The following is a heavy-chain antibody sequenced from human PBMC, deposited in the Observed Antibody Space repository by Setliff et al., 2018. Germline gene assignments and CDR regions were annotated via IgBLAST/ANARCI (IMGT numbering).Heavy chain of an antibody. V-gene: IGHV3-23*01. Sequence: GGSLRLSCAASGFRFRSYAMIWVRQAPGKGLEWVSAISGSGLKTYYADSVKGRLTISRDESESTLYLHMNTLRPEDTAMYFCARVHDGPFSYELKWISFDSWGQGTLVTVSS. CDR1: GFRFRSYA. CDR3: ARVHDGPFSYELKWISFDS. J-gene: IGHJ4*02. CDR2: ISGSGLKT. D-gene: IGHD2-2*01.